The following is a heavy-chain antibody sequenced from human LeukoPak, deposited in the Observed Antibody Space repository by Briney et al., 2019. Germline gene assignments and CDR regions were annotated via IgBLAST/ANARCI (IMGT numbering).Heavy chain of an antibody. D-gene: IGHD3-10*01. CDR1: GYTFTGYY. CDR2: INPNSGGT. J-gene: IGHJ4*02. CDR3: ARDLPYYYGSGCPDY. Sequence: ASVKVSCKASGYTFTGYYMHWVRQAPGQGLEWMGRINPNSGGTNYAQKFQGRVTMTRDTSISTAYMELSRLRSDDTAVYYCARDLPYYYGSGCPDYWGQGTLVTVSS. V-gene: IGHV1-2*06.